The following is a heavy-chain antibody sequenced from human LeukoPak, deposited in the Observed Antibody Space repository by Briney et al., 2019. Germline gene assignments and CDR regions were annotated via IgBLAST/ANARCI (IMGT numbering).Heavy chain of an antibody. V-gene: IGHV3-49*03. CDR1: GFTFGDYA. Sequence: PGGSLRLSCTASGFTFGDYAMSWFRQAPGKGLEWVGFIRSKAYGGTTEYAAPVKGRFTISRDDSKSIAYLQMNSLKTEDTAVYYCTLRGYSYGYYFDYWGQGTLVTVSS. D-gene: IGHD5-18*01. CDR3: TLRGYSYGYYFDY. CDR2: IRSKAYGGTT. J-gene: IGHJ4*02.